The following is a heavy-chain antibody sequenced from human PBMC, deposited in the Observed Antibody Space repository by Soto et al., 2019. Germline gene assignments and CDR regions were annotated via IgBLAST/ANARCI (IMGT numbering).Heavy chain of an antibody. J-gene: IGHJ4*02. CDR2: ISSSGSTI. Sequence: GGSLRLSCAASGFTFSSYEMNWVRQAPGKGLEWVSYISSSGSTIYYADSVKGRFTISRDNAKNSLYLQMNSLRAEDTAFYYWARDRGIQLWYYFDYWGQGTLVTVSS. CDR1: GFTFSSYE. D-gene: IGHD5-18*01. V-gene: IGHV3-48*03. CDR3: ARDRGIQLWYYFDY.